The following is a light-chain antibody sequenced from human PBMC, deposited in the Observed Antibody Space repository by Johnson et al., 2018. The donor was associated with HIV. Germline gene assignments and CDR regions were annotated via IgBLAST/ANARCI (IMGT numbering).Light chain of an antibody. CDR3: GTWDSSLSAGRV. J-gene: IGLJ1*01. CDR1: TSNIGNNY. V-gene: IGLV1-51*01. Sequence: QSVLTQPPSVSAAPGQKVTISCSGSTSNIGNNYVSWYQHLPRTAPKLLIYDNNKRPSGIPDRFSGSKSGPSATLGITGLQTGDEADYYCGTWDSSLSAGRVFGTGTKVTVL. CDR2: DNN.